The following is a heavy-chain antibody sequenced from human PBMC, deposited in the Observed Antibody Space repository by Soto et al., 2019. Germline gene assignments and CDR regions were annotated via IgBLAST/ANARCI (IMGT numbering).Heavy chain of an antibody. CDR2: IDWDDDK. V-gene: IGHV2-70*11. CDR1: GFSLSTSGMC. Sequence: SGPTLVNPTQTLTLTCTFSGFSLSTSGMCVSWIRQPPGKALEWLARIDWDDDKYYSTSLKTRLTISKDTSKNQVVLTMTNMDPVDTATYYCARMSTYYYGSGHRQNYGMDVWGQGTTVTVSS. J-gene: IGHJ6*02. D-gene: IGHD3-10*01. CDR3: ARMSTYYYGSGHRQNYGMDV.